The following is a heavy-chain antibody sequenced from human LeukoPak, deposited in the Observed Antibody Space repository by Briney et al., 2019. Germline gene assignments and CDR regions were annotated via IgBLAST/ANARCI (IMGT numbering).Heavy chain of an antibody. Sequence: KSSETLSLTCTVSGGSISSGGYSWSWIRQHPGKGLEWIGYIYYSGSTYYNPSLKSRVTISVDTSKNQFSLKLSSVTAADTAVYYCARIVNSSGWYYFDYWGQGTLVTVSS. CDR2: IYYSGST. V-gene: IGHV4-31*03. D-gene: IGHD6-19*01. CDR1: GGSISSGGYS. CDR3: ARIVNSSGWYYFDY. J-gene: IGHJ4*02.